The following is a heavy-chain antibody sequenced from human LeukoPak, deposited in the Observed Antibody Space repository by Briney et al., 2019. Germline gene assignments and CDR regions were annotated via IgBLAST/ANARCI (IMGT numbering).Heavy chain of an antibody. CDR1: GYTFTSYG. CDR3: ARDSLELLLIYYFDY. CDR2: IGAYNGNT. Sequence: ASVKVSCKASGYTFTSYGISWVRQAPGQGLEWMGWIGAYNGNTNYAQKLQGRVTMTTDTSTSTAYMELRSLRSDDTAVYYCARDSLELLLIYYFDYWGQGTLVTVSS. V-gene: IGHV1-18*01. D-gene: IGHD3-10*01. J-gene: IGHJ4*02.